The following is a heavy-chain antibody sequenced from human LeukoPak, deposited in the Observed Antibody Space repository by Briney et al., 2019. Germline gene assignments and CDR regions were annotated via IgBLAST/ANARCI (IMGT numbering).Heavy chain of an antibody. V-gene: IGHV1-46*01. J-gene: IGHJ4*02. CDR3: ARESLYYFDY. CDR2: INPSGGST. Sequence: ASVKVSCKASGYTFTSYYMHWVRQAPGQGLEWMGIINPSGGSTSYAQKFQGRVTITRDRSASTAYMELSSLRSEDTAVYYCARESLYYFDYWGQGTLVPGSS. CDR1: GYTFTSYY.